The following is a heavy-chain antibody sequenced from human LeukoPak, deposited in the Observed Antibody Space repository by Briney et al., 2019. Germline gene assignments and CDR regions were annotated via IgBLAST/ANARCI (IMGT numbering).Heavy chain of an antibody. CDR1: GFTLSSYE. J-gene: IGHJ4*02. Sequence: GGALRLSCAASGFTLSSYEMNWVRLAPGKGLEWISYISRTGNSIYYADSVKGRFTISRDSAKNSLYLQMNSLRAEDTAVYYCARGPYSSNWYVDYWGQGTLVTVAS. CDR3: ARGPYSSNWYVDY. V-gene: IGHV3-48*03. CDR2: ISRTGNSI. D-gene: IGHD6-13*01.